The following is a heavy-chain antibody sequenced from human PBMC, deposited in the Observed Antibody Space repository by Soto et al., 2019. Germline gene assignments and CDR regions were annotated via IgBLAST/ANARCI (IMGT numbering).Heavy chain of an antibody. CDR2: INAGNGNT. V-gene: IGHV1-3*01. CDR3: ARDRLRYFDWLLRYFDY. D-gene: IGHD3-9*01. CDR1: GYTFTSYA. Sequence: ASVKVSCKASGYTFTSYAMHWVRQAPGQRLEWMGWINAGNGNTKYSQKFQGRVTITRDTSASTAYMELSSLRSEDTAVYYCARDRLRYFDWLLRYFDYWGQGSLVTVSS. J-gene: IGHJ4*02.